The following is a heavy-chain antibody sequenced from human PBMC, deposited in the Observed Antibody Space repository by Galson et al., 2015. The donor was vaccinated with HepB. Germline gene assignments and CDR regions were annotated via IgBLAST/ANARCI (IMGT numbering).Heavy chain of an antibody. CDR3: AEATPYGTGWYGRNEY. J-gene: IGHJ4*02. CDR1: GFSFSAYA. D-gene: IGHD6-19*01. CDR2: IRVSGSGT. Sequence: SCAASGFSFSAYAMTWVRQAPGKGLEWVSAIRVSGSGTFYAGSVKGRFTTSRDNAKNTLYLQMNSLRAEDTAVYYCAEATPYGTGWYGRNEYWGRGTLVTVSS. V-gene: IGHV3-23*01.